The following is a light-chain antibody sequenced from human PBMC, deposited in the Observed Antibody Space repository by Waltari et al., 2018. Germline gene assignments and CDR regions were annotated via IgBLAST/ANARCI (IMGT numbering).Light chain of an antibody. CDR3: QAWDSSSGV. V-gene: IGLV3-1*01. CDR2: QYS. J-gene: IGLJ2*01. Sequence: SYELTQPPSVSVSPGQTASITCPGDKLGDKYVCWYQQKPGQSPVLVIFQYSKRPSGIPERFSGSNSGNTATLTISGTQAMDEADYYCQAWDSSSGVFGGGTKLTVL. CDR1: KLGDKY.